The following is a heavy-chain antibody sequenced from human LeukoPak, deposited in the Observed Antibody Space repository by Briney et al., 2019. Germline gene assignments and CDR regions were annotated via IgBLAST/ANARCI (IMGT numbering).Heavy chain of an antibody. CDR1: GGSISSYY. V-gene: IGHV4-59*01. CDR2: IYYSGST. D-gene: IGHD3-22*01. Sequence: SETLSLTCTVSGGSISSYYWSWIRQPPGKGLEWIGYIYYSGSTNYNPSLKSRVTISVDTSKNQFSLRLSSVTAADTAVYYCAREAVVVVGWFDPWGQGTLVTVSS. CDR3: AREAVVVVGWFDP. J-gene: IGHJ5*02.